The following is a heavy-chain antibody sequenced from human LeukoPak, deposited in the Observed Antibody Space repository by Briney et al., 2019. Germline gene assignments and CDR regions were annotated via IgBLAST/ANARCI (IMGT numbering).Heavy chain of an antibody. CDR2: INHSGST. J-gene: IGHJ4*02. CDR3: ARDRDGYNY. CDR1: GGSFSGYY. V-gene: IGHV4-34*01. Sequence: SETLSLTCAVYGGSFSGYYWSWIRQPPGKGPEWIGEINHSGSTNYNPSLKSRVTISVDTSKNQFSLKLSSVTAADTAVYYCARDRDGYNYWGQGTLVTVSS. D-gene: IGHD5-24*01.